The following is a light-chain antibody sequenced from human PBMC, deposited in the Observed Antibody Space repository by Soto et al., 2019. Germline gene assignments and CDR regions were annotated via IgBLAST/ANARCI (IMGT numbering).Light chain of an antibody. Sequence: EVVFTQSPDTLPFPPGESATLSCRASQSISSYLAWYQQKPGQAPRLLIYDASSRATGIPARFSGSGSGTDFTLTISSLEPEDFAVYYCQQLTDWPPQWTLGQGTKVDIK. CDR1: QSISSY. J-gene: IGKJ1*01. V-gene: IGKV3-11*01. CDR2: DAS. CDR3: QQLTDWPPQWT.